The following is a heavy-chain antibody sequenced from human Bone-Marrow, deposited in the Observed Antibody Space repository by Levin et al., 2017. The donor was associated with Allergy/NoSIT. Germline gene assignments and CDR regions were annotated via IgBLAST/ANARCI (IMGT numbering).Heavy chain of an antibody. CDR3: VKTDIDWFLRCDS. Sequence: GESLKISCGAAGFNFWSYAMGWVRQAPAKGLEWVATISGSGGTTYYAYSVKGRFTFSRDNSKNTLLLQMSILRDEDTAVYYCVKTDIDWFLRCDSWGQGMRVTVSS. D-gene: IGHD3-9*01. CDR2: ISGSGGTT. CDR1: GFNFWSYA. J-gene: IGHJ5*01. V-gene: IGHV3-23*01.